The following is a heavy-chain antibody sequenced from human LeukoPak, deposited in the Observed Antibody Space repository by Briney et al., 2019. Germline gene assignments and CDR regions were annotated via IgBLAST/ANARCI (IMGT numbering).Heavy chain of an antibody. Sequence: GGSLRLSCATSGFTFNNYAMTWVRQAPGKGLEWVSTISGSGSSTYYADSVKGRFTISRDNSKNTLYLQMNSLRADDTALYYCAKSSSASTIPGKFDPWGQGTLVTVSS. CDR2: ISGSGSST. D-gene: IGHD2-15*01. CDR1: GFTFNNYA. CDR3: AKSSSASTIPGKFDP. V-gene: IGHV3-23*01. J-gene: IGHJ5*02.